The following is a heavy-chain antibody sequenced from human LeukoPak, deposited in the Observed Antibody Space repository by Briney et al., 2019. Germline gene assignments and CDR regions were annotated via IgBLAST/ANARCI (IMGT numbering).Heavy chain of an antibody. Sequence: ASVKVSCKVSGHTLTELSIHWVRQAPGKGLEWLGGFDIEDEKRWYERKFRGRVTVTEDTSIDTAYMELSGLTSDDTAVYFCTTEYMTSAWRWGYWGQGTLVVVSS. V-gene: IGHV1-24*01. D-gene: IGHD3-16*01. J-gene: IGHJ4*02. CDR1: GHTLTELS. CDR3: TTEYMTSAWRWGY. CDR2: FDIEDEKR.